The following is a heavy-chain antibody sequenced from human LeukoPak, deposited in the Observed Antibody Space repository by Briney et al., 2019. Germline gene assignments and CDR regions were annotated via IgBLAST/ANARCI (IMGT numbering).Heavy chain of an antibody. CDR3: ARETLATQWLVGDY. J-gene: IGHJ4*02. CDR1: GASIDAAGYS. CDR2: IYHGGRT. V-gene: IGHV4-30-2*01. D-gene: IGHD6-19*01. Sequence: SQTLSLTCAVSGASIDAAGYSWNWIRQAPGKDLEWIGNIYHGGRTSYKSSLKSRVTISVDTSKNHFSLKLTSVTAADTAVYYCARETLATQWLVGDYWGQGTLVTVSS.